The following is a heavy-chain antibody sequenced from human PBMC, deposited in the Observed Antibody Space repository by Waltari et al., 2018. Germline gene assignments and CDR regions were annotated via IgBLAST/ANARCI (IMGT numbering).Heavy chain of an antibody. V-gene: IGHV4-39*01. CDR2: INYGGST. D-gene: IGHD4-17*01. CDR3: ARQSNKFLDPTVTARGGAFDI. Sequence: QLQLQESGPGLVKPSETLSLTCTVSGGSISSSSYYWGWIRQPPGKGLEWIWSINYGGSTYHNPSLKSRVTISGDTSKNQFSLKLSSVTAADTAVYYCARQSNKFLDPTVTARGGAFDIWGQGTMVTVSS. CDR1: GGSISSSSYY. J-gene: IGHJ3*02.